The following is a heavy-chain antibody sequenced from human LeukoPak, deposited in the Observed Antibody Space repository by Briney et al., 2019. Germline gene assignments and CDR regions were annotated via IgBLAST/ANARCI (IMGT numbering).Heavy chain of an antibody. V-gene: IGHV4-39*01. J-gene: IGHJ6*02. CDR3: ARVQITIFGSYCYYYGMDV. CDR2: IYYSGST. CDR1: GGSISSSSYY. Sequence: SETLSLTCTVSGGSISSSSYYWGWIRQPPGKGLEWIGSIYYSGSTYYNPSLKSRVTISVDTSKNQFSLKLSSVTAADTAVYYCARVQITIFGSYCYYYGMDVWAKGPRLPSP. D-gene: IGHD3-3*01.